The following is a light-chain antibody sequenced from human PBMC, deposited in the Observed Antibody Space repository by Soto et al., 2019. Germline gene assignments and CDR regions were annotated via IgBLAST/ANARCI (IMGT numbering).Light chain of an antibody. CDR2: SNN. J-gene: IGLJ2*01. CDR3: AAWDDSLNGMV. V-gene: IGLV1-44*01. Sequence: QSVLTQPPSASGTPGQRVTISCSGSSSNIGSNTVNWYQQLPGTAPKLLNYSNNQRPLGVPDRFSGSKSGTSASLAISGLQSEDEADYYFAAWDDSLNGMVFGGGTKVTVL. CDR1: SSNIGSNT.